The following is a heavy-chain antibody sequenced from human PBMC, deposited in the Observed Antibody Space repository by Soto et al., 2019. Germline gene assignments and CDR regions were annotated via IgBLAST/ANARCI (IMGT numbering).Heavy chain of an antibody. V-gene: IGHV1-69*13. CDR1: GGTFSSYA. CDR2: IIPIFGTA. J-gene: IGHJ4*02. Sequence: SVKVSCKASGGTFSSYAISWVRQAPGQGLEWMGGIIPIFGTANYAQKFQGRVTITADESTSTAYMELSSLRSEDTAVYYCARAKTGIAAALDYWGQGTLVTVSS. CDR3: ARAKTGIAAALDY. D-gene: IGHD6-13*01.